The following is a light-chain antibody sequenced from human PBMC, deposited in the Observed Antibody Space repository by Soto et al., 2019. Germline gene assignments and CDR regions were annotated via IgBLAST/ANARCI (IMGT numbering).Light chain of an antibody. J-gene: IGKJ2*01. CDR2: KAS. V-gene: IGKV1-5*03. CDR3: QQYNSYSPEYT. CDR1: QSISSW. Sequence: DIQMTQSPSTLSASVGDRVTITCRASQSISSWLAWYQQKPGKAPKLLIYKASSLESGVPSRFSGSGSGTEFTLTISSLQPDDFATYYCQQYNSYSPEYTFGQGTKLDIK.